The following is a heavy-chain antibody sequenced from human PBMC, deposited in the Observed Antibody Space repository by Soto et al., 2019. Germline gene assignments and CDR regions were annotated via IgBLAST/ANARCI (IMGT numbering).Heavy chain of an antibody. CDR2: ITNNGGSD. CDR3: LRDDAKEVNALDS. J-gene: IGHJ4*02. CDR1: GFTFSNYG. Sequence: GGSLRLSCAASGFTFSNYGMHWVRQAPGKGLEWVAVITNNGGSDHYADSLKGRFTISRDNSKNTLYLQMNSLRAEDTAVYYWLRDDAKEVNALDSGGKGPLVTFS. D-gene: IGHD2-2*01. V-gene: IGHV3-33*01.